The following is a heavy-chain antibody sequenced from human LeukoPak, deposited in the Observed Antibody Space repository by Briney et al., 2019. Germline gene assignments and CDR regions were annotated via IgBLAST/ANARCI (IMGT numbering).Heavy chain of an antibody. CDR2: IYTSGGT. CDR1: GGSISSGSYY. CDR3: ARVPTAILVLDY. Sequence: SETLSLTCTVSGGSISSGSYYWTWIRQPAGKGLEWIGRIYTSGGTNYNPSLKSRVTISGDTSKNQFSLKLSSVTAADTAVYYCARVPTAILVLDYWGQGTLVTVSS. J-gene: IGHJ4*02. D-gene: IGHD2-2*01. V-gene: IGHV4-61*02.